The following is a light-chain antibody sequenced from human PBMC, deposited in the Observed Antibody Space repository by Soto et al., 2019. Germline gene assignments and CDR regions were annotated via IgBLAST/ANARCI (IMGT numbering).Light chain of an antibody. CDR3: SSYAGGNVVV. J-gene: IGLJ2*01. CDR2: DVS. CDR1: SSDVGGYNY. V-gene: IGLV2-8*01. Sequence: QSALTQPPSASGSHGQSVTISCTGTSSDVGGYNYVCWHQQYPGKAPKLMIYDVSKRPSGVADRFSGSKLGNTASLTVSGLQAEDEADYYCSSYAGGNVVVFGGGTKLTVL.